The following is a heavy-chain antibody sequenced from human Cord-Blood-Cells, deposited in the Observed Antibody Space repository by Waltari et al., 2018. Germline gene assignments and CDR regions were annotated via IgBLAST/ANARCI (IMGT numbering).Heavy chain of an antibody. CDR2: ISYDGSNK. D-gene: IGHD3-22*01. V-gene: IGHV3-30*04. CDR3: ARDPATDSSGYYYFDY. J-gene: IGHJ4*02. CDR1: GFTCSSYA. Sequence: QVQLVESGGGVVQPGRSLRLSCAASGFTCSSYAMHWVRQAPGKGLEWVAVISYDGSNKYYADSVKGRFTISRDNSKNTLYLQMNSLRAEDTAVYYCARDPATDSSGYYYFDYWGQGTLVTVSS.